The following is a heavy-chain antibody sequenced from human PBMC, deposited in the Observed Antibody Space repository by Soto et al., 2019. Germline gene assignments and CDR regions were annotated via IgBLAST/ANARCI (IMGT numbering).Heavy chain of an antibody. Sequence: SVKVSCKASGGTFSSYTISWVRQAPGQGLEWMGRIIPILGIANYAQKFQGRVTITADKSTSTAYMELSSLRSEDTAVYYCARAVGDYGYYYYGMDVWGQGTTVTVSS. CDR1: GGTFSSYT. V-gene: IGHV1-69*02. J-gene: IGHJ6*02. D-gene: IGHD4-17*01. CDR2: IIPILGIA. CDR3: ARAVGDYGYYYYGMDV.